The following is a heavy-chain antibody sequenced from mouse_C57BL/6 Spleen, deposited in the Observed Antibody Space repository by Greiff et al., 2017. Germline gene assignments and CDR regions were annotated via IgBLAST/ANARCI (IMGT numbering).Heavy chain of an antibody. CDR2: INPNNGGT. D-gene: IGHD1-1*01. V-gene: IGHV1-22*01. Sequence: EVQLQQSGPELVKPGASVKMSCKASGYTFTDYYMHWVKQSPGKGLEWIGYINPNNGGTSYNQKFKGKATLTVNKSSSTAYMQLRSLTSEDSAVYYCARGGYGPLYYAMDDWGQGTSVTVSS. CDR1: GYTFTDYY. CDR3: ARGGYGPLYYAMDD. J-gene: IGHJ4*01.